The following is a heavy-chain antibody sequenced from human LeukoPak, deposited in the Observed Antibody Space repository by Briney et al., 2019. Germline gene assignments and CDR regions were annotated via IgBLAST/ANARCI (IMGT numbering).Heavy chain of an antibody. CDR1: GGSISSSRYH. CDR3: ARSILSVADGRLGYFHR. CDR2: IYYSGST. J-gene: IGHJ1*01. V-gene: IGHV4-39*01. D-gene: IGHD2-21*01. Sequence: SETLSLTCSVSGGSISSSRYHWGWIRQPPGKGLEWIGSIYYSGSTYYNPSLKSRVTISVDTSKNQFSLKMSSVTAADTAVYYCARSILSVADGRLGYFHRWGQGSLVTVSS.